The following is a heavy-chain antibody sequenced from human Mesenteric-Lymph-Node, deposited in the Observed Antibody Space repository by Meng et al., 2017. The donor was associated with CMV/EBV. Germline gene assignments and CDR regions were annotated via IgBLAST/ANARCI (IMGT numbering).Heavy chain of an antibody. J-gene: IGHJ3*02. CDR2: IYYSGRT. Sequence: SETLSLTCTVSGGSISSYYWNWIRQPPGKGLEWIGHIYYSGRTNYNPSLKSRVTISVDRSTNQFSLKLSSVTAADTAVYYCARGTIPDDSFDIWGQGTMVTVSS. CDR3: ARGTIPDDSFDI. D-gene: IGHD2-2*02. CDR1: GGSISSYY. V-gene: IGHV4-59*08.